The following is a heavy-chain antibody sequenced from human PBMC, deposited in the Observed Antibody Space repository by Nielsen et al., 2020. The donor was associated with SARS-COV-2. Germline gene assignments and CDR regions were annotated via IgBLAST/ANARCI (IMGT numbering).Heavy chain of an antibody. V-gene: IGHV3-33*01. CDR3: AREGHTSGRCGSFDS. CDR2: IWYDGSNK. CDR1: GFTFSSYG. Sequence: GESLKISCAASGFTFSSYGMHWVRQAPGKGLEWVAVIWYDGSNKYYADSVKGRFTISRDNSKNTLFLQMNSLRAEDTALYFCAREGHTSGRCGSFDSWGQGTLVTVSS. D-gene: IGHD6-19*01. J-gene: IGHJ4*02.